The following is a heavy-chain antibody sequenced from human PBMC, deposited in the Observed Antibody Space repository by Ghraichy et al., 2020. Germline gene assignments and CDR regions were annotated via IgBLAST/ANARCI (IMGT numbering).Heavy chain of an antibody. CDR3: ARGRRYVGICDVGGCSYFSYMDV. D-gene: IGHD3-10*02. Sequence: SETLSLTCAVYGESFSDYYWSWIRQSPGKGLEWIGEINHVGRTNHNPYLKSRVTMSMDTSTNQCSLTLSSVPGADTAVYYCARGRRYVGICDVGGCSYFSYMDVWGKGTTVTVSS. CDR1: GESFSDYY. V-gene: IGHV4-34*01. CDR2: INHVGRT. J-gene: IGHJ6*03.